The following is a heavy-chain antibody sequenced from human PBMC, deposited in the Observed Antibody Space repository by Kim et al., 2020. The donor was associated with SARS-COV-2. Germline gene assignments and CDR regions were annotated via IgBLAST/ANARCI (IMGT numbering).Heavy chain of an antibody. Sequence: GESLKISCKGSGYSFTSYWIGWVRQMPGKGLGWMGIIYPGDSDTRSSPSLQGQVTISADKSISPAYLQWSSLKASDTAMYYCARIYGDWEHWYFDLWGRGTLVTVSS. CDR1: GYSFTSYW. CDR2: IYPGDSDT. J-gene: IGHJ2*01. D-gene: IGHD4-17*01. V-gene: IGHV5-51*01. CDR3: ARIYGDWEHWYFDL.